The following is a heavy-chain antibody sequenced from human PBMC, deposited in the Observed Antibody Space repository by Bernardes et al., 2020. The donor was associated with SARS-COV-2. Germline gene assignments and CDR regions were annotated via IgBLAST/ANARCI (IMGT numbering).Heavy chain of an antibody. CDR1: GYTFTSYA. CDR2: INAGNGNT. Sequence: ASVKVSCMASGYTFTSYAMHWVRQAPGQRLERMGWINAGNGNTKYSQKFQGRVTITRDTSASTAYMELSSLRSEDTAVYYCARDALYSGSYYYGMDVWGQGTTVTVSS. D-gene: IGHD1-26*01. J-gene: IGHJ6*02. CDR3: ARDALYSGSYYYGMDV. V-gene: IGHV1-3*01.